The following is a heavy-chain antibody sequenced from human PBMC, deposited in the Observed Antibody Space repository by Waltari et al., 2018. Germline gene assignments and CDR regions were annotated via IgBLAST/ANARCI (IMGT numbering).Heavy chain of an antibody. J-gene: IGHJ4*02. Sequence: QVRLQESGPGLVKPSETLSLTCTVSGYSISSGYYWGWNRQPPGKGLEWIGSIYHSGSTYYNPSLKSRVTISVDTSKNQFSLKLSSVTAADTAVYYCASDPDQLGVFDYWGQGTLVTVSS. D-gene: IGHD7-27*01. CDR1: GYSISSGYY. CDR2: IYHSGST. CDR3: ASDPDQLGVFDY. V-gene: IGHV4-38-2*02.